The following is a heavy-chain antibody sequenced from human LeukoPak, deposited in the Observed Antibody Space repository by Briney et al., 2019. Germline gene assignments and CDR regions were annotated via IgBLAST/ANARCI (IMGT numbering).Heavy chain of an antibody. D-gene: IGHD6-6*01. CDR3: ARLHSTSGPFDF. V-gene: IGHV4-39*01. CDR1: GDSISTTTYF. CDR2: IYFSGST. Sequence: SETLSPTCTVSGDSISTTTYFWGWIRQPPGKGLEWIGTIYFSGSTYYNASLRGRVTISVDTSNNQFSLKLNSVTATDTAVYYCARLHSTSGPFDFWGQGTLVTVSS. J-gene: IGHJ4*02.